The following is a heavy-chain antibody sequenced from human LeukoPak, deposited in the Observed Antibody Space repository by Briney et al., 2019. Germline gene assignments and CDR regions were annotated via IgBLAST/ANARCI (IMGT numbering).Heavy chain of an antibody. CDR2: INPNSGGT. Sequence: ASVKVSCKASGYTFTGYYMHWVLQAPGQGLEWMGWINPNSGGTNYAQKFQGRVTMTRDTSISTAYMELSRLRSDDTAVYYCARAKKITGTTSVLFDYWGQGTLVTVSS. J-gene: IGHJ4*02. D-gene: IGHD1-7*01. V-gene: IGHV1-2*02. CDR1: GYTFTGYY. CDR3: ARAKKITGTTSVLFDY.